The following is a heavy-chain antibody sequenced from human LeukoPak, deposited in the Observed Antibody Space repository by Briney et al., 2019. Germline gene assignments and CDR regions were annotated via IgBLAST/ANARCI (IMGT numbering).Heavy chain of an antibody. D-gene: IGHD3-10*01. J-gene: IGHJ4*02. CDR1: GLAFSSQG. CDR2: ISGSGDNT. CDR3: ARVTYGSGTYGAFDY. V-gene: IGHV3-23*01. Sequence: PVGSLRLCCAAAGLAFSSQGIGWVRQAPGGGLEWVSTISGSGDNTYYADSVKGRFTISRDNSKNTLYLQMNSLRAEDTAVYHCARVTYGSGTYGAFDYWGQGTLVTVSP.